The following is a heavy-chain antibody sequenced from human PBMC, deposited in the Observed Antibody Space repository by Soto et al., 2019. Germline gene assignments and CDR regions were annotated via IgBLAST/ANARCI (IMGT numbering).Heavy chain of an antibody. Sequence: GESLKISCKGSGSSFTNYWIVWVRQMPGKGLEWMGSIYPGDSNTKYSPSFQGHVTISADKSISTAYLQWSSLKASDTAMYYCARQCSSSSMYYYYGMDFWGQGTKVTVSS. D-gene: IGHD6-6*01. CDR2: IYPGDSNT. J-gene: IGHJ6*02. V-gene: IGHV5-51*01. CDR3: ARQCSSSSMYYYYGMDF. CDR1: GSSFTNYW.